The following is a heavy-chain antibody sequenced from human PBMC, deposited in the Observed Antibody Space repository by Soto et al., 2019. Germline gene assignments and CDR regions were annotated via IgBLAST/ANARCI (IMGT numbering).Heavy chain of an antibody. J-gene: IGHJ6*02. CDR1: GFTFSSYA. Sequence: GGSLRLSCAASGFTFSSYAVSLVRQAPGKGLEWVSAISGSGGSTYYADSVKGRFTISRDNSKNTLYLQMNSLRAEDTAVYYCAKSRSSVGPMDVWGQGTTVTVSS. CDR3: AKSRSSVGPMDV. D-gene: IGHD6-13*01. V-gene: IGHV3-23*01. CDR2: ISGSGGST.